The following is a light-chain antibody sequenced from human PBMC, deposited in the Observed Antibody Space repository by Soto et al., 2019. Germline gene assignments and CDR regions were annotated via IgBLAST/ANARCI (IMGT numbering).Light chain of an antibody. Sequence: EIVMTQPPATLSLSPGERATLSCRASQSVNSHLAWYQQKPGLPPRLLIYDASSRATGIPARFSGSGSGTDFTLTISSLEPEDFAVYYCQHRSIWPVSFGQGTRLEI. CDR3: QHRSIWPVS. V-gene: IGKV3-11*01. J-gene: IGKJ5*01. CDR1: QSVNSH. CDR2: DAS.